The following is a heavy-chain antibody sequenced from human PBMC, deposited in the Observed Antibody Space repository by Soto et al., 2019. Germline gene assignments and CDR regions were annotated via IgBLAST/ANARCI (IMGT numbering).Heavy chain of an antibody. J-gene: IGHJ4*02. CDR2: LSSSGDTT. Sequence: VQRVESGGGLVSPGGSLTLSCVGSGFRFSDHSMHWVRRAPGTGLQWLSDLSSSGDTTHYADSVRGRFTVSRDNAKNSVLLRMDSLRDDDTAMYYCARLPTGSLVTAWGQGTLVTVSS. CDR3: ARLPTGSLVTA. V-gene: IGHV3-48*02. CDR1: GFRFSDHS. D-gene: IGHD2-21*02.